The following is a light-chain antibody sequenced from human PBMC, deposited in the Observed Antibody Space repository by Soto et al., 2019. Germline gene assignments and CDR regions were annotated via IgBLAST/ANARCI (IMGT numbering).Light chain of an antibody. CDR3: QQSYSTPIT. CDR1: QTISSH. J-gene: IGKJ5*01. V-gene: IGKV1-39*01. CDR2: AAS. Sequence: DIQMTQSPSSLSASVGDRVIITCRASQTISSHLNWYQQKPGKAPKLLIYAASSLQSGVPSRFSGSGSGTDFTLTISSLQPEDFATYYCQQSYSTPITFGQGTRLEI.